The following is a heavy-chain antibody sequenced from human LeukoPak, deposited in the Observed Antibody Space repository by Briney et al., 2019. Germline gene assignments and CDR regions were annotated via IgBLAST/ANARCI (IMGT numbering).Heavy chain of an antibody. D-gene: IGHD3-22*01. J-gene: IGHJ4*02. CDR3: ARALRYYYDSSGYYYFDY. CDR2: ISAYNGNT. V-gene: IGHV1-18*01. Sequence: GASVKVSCKASGGTFSSYGISWVRQAPGQGLEWMGWISAYNGNTNYAQKFQGRVTMTRDTSISTAYMELSRLRSDDTAVYYCARALRYYYDSSGYYYFDYWGQGTLVTVSS. CDR1: GGTFSSYG.